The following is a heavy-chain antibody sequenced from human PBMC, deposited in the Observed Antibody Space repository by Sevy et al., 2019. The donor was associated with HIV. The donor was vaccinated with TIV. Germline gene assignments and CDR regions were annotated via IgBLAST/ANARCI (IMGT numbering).Heavy chain of an antibody. CDR1: GFNFSEHF. CDR3: VSADKNFYLDF. CDR2: CRNKPDRFTT. Sequence: GGSLRLSCSTSGFNFSEHFMEWVRQAPGKALEWIGRCRNKPDRFTTEYAASVKGRFTISRDDSKSSLYLQMSGLQADDTALYFCVSADKNFYLDFWGQGTLVTVSS. J-gene: IGHJ4*02. V-gene: IGHV3-72*01.